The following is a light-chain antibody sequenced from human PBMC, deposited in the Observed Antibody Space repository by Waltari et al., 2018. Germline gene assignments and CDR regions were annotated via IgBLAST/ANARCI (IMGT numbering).Light chain of an antibody. J-gene: IGLJ3*02. CDR2: VNSDGRH. CDR1: SGHSSNT. V-gene: IGLV4-69*02. Sequence: QLVLTQSPSASASLGASVKLTCTLDSGHSSNTVAWPQQHPAKGPRYLMKVNSDGRHSKGDEIPDRFSGSSSGAERYLTISSVQSEDEADYYCETGGHGTWVFGGGTKLTVL. CDR3: ETGGHGTWV.